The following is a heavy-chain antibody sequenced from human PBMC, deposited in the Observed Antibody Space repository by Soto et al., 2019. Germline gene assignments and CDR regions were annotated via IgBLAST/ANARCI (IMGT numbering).Heavy chain of an antibody. CDR1: GGSISSSSYY. CDR3: ALVGGGCYFMDNYYYDGMYV. Sequence: LSLTCTVSGGSISSSSYYWGWIRQPPGKGLEWIGSIYYSGSTYYNPSLKSRVTISVDTSKNQFSLKLSSVTAADTAVYYCALVGGGCYFMDNYYYDGMYVWGQGTTVTVSS. V-gene: IGHV4-39*01. D-gene: IGHD6-19*01. J-gene: IGHJ6*02. CDR2: IYYSGST.